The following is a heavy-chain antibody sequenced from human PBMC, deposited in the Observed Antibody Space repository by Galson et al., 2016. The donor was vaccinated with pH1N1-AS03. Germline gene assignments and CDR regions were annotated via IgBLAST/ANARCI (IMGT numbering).Heavy chain of an antibody. Sequence: SLRLSCAGSGFTFSNYNMNWVRRAPGKGLEWVAFIRYDGSHKYYADSIKGRFTISRDNSNNTVSLQMNSLTTEDTAVYYCARKYYDFWSYYYDLWGQGTLVTVSS. CDR3: ARKYYDFWSYYYDL. D-gene: IGHD3-3*01. CDR2: IRYDGSHK. J-gene: IGHJ4*02. V-gene: IGHV3-30*02. CDR1: GFTFSNYN.